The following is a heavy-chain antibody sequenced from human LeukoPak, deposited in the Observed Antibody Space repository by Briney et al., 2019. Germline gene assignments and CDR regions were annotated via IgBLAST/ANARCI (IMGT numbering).Heavy chain of an antibody. CDR1: GFTFSSYA. CDR2: ISDDGSTK. CDR3: ARARYSSGWIYYMDV. D-gene: IGHD6-19*01. Sequence: PGGSLRLSCAASGFTFSSYAMRWVRQAPGKGLEWVAVISDDGSTKYYAESVKGRSTISRDNSKNTLYLQMNSLRAEDTAVYYCARARYSSGWIYYMDVWGKGTAVTVSS. V-gene: IGHV3-30*04. J-gene: IGHJ6*03.